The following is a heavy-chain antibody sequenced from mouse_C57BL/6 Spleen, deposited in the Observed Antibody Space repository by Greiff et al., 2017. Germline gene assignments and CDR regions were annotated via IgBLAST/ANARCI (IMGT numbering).Heavy chain of an antibody. CDR3: TRWITTVERGY. D-gene: IGHD1-1*01. CDR2: IDPETGGT. CDR1: GYTFTDYE. Sequence: VKLQESGAELVRPGASVTLSCKASGYTFTDYEMHWVKQTPVHGLEWIGAIDPETGGTAYNQKFKGKAILTADKSSSTAYMELRSLTSEDSAVYYCTRWITTVERGYWGQGTTLTVSS. V-gene: IGHV1-15*01. J-gene: IGHJ2*01.